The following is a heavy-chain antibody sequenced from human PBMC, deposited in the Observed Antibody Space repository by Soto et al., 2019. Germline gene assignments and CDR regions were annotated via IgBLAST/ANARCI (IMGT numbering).Heavy chain of an antibody. Sequence: QITLKEAGPSPVKPTQTLTVTCTFPGFSPSNSGVGVAWIRQPPRKALEWLALILGDNDKRYSPPLKTRLTITKDTSKNQVVLTMTNMDPVDTATYYCAHCTLHDYGDYDPGTSHVFDSWGQGTLVTVSS. J-gene: IGHJ4*02. CDR3: AHCTLHDYGDYDPGTSHVFDS. V-gene: IGHV2-5*02. CDR2: ILGDNDK. CDR1: GFSPSNSGVG. D-gene: IGHD4-17*01.